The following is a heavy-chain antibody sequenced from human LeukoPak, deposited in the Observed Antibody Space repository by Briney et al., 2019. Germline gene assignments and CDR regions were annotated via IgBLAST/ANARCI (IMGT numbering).Heavy chain of an antibody. CDR1: GFTFSSYA. Sequence: GGSLRLSCAASGFTFSSYAMHWVRQAPGKGLEWVALISYDGSNKYYADSVKGRFTISRDNARNSLFLQMNSLRVEDTAVYYCARDGPTTYYDYWGQGTLATVSS. CDR3: ARDGPTTYYDY. CDR2: ISYDGSNK. V-gene: IGHV3-30-3*01. J-gene: IGHJ4*02. D-gene: IGHD1-1*01.